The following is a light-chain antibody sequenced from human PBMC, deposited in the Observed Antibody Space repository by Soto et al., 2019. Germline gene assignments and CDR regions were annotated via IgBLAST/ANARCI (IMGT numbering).Light chain of an antibody. Sequence: QSALTHPPSASGSPGQSVTISCTGTSSDVGGYNYVSWYQHHPCKAPKLMIYEASKRPSGVPDRFSGSKSGNTASLTVSGLQAEDEADYYCISYSGSNNVVFGGGTKLTVL. CDR1: SSDVGGYNY. J-gene: IGLJ2*01. V-gene: IGLV2-8*01. CDR3: ISYSGSNNVV. CDR2: EAS.